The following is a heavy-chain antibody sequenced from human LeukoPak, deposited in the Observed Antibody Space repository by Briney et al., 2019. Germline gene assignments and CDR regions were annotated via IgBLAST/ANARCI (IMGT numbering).Heavy chain of an antibody. CDR2: IYIEGYT. CDR3: VRDPRDGYGHFDY. D-gene: IGHD5-24*01. CDR1: GFPFSCNH. V-gene: IGHV3-66*01. Sequence: GGSLRLSFVVSGFPFSCNHISWVRQAPGKGPEWVSVIYIEGYTYYADSVKGRFTISRDNSKNTVYLQMNSLKPEDTAVYYCVRDPRDGYGHFDYWGQGTLVTVSS. J-gene: IGHJ4*02.